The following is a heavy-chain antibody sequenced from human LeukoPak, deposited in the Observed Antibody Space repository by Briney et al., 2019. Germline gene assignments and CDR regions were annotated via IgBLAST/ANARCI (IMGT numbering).Heavy chain of an antibody. D-gene: IGHD3-22*01. Sequence: ASVKVSCKASGYTFTGYYMHWVRQAPGQGLEWMGWMNPNSGGTNYAQKFQGRVTMTRDTSISTAYMDLSRLGSDDTAVYYCARAGVWDYSDSSGYHNGAFDIWGQGTMVTVSS. CDR3: ARAGVWDYSDSSGYHNGAFDI. CDR2: MNPNSGGT. CDR1: GYTFTGYY. J-gene: IGHJ3*02. V-gene: IGHV1-2*02.